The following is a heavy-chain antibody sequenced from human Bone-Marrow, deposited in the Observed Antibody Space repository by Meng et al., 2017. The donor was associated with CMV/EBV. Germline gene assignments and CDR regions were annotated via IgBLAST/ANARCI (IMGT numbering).Heavy chain of an antibody. CDR3: ARVPGSGSYPRRYYYYYGMDV. J-gene: IGHJ6*02. V-gene: IGHV4-34*01. CDR1: GGSFSGYY. CDR2: INHRGGT. Sequence: SETLSLTCVVYGGSFSGYYWSWIRQPPGKGLEWIGEINHRGGTNYNPSLKSRVTISVDTSKNQFSLKLSSVTAADTAVYYCARVPGSGSYPRRYYYYYGMDVWGQGTTVTVSS. D-gene: IGHD3-10*01.